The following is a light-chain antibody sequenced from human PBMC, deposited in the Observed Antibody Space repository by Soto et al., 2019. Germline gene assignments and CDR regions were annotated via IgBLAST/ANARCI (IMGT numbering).Light chain of an antibody. V-gene: IGKV3D-15*01. CDR3: QQYHNTPIT. CDR2: GVS. Sequence: EILMTQSPATLSVSPGERATLSCRASQSVDSNLAWYQQIPGQAPRLLIYGVSSRAAGIPDRFSGSGSGTDFTLTINRPEPEDFAVYYCQQYHNTPITFGQGTRLEIK. CDR1: QSVDSN. J-gene: IGKJ5*01.